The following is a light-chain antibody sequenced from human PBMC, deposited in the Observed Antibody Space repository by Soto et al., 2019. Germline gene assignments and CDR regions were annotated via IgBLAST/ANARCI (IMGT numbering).Light chain of an antibody. CDR1: QSVLYSSNNKNF. J-gene: IGKJ1*01. CDR3: QQYYSIPPWT. V-gene: IGKV4-1*01. Sequence: DIVMTQSPDSLAVSLGERATINCKSSQSVLYSSNNKNFLAWYQQKPGQPPKLLIYWASTRESGVPDRFSGSGSGTDFTLTISSLQAEYVAVYYCQQYYSIPPWTFGQGTKVEIK. CDR2: WAS.